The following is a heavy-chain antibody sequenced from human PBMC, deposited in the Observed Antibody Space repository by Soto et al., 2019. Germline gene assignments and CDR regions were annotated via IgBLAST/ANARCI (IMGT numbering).Heavy chain of an antibody. J-gene: IGHJ6*03. CDR2: ISSSSSAI. CDR3: ARDLSRGSNFYYYMAV. D-gene: IGHD3-22*01. V-gene: IGHV3-48*01. Sequence: EVQLVESGGGLVPPGGSLRLSCSASGFSISGYALNWVRQAPGKGPEWVSYISSSSSAIDYAGAVKGRFSISRDNGKNLLYLKMNSLRAEDTAVYYGARDLSRGSNFYYYMAVLGKGTTVTVSS. CDR1: GFSISGYA.